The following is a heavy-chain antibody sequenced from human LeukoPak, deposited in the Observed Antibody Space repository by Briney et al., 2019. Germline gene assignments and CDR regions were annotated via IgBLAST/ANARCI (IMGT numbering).Heavy chain of an antibody. Sequence: PGGSLRLSCAASGFTFDDYAMHWVRHAPGKGLEWVSGISWNSGSIGYADSVKGRFTISRDNAKNSLYLQMNGLRAEDTALYYCAKDINYDSSGAEFDYWGQGTLVTVSS. D-gene: IGHD3-22*01. CDR2: ISWNSGSI. V-gene: IGHV3-9*01. CDR3: AKDINYDSSGAEFDY. CDR1: GFTFDDYA. J-gene: IGHJ4*02.